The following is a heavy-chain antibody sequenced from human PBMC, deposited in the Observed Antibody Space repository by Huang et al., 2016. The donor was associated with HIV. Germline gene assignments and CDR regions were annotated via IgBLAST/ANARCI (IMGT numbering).Heavy chain of an antibody. CDR1: GFTFNIYG. D-gene: IGHD3-10*01. J-gene: IGHJ1*01. Sequence: QEQLVESGGSVVQPGRSLRLSCEASGFTFNIYGMHWVRQDPGKGLEWVALVSDNGNNKRYADSVKGRFTVSRDKSNNTLFLQMNSLRAEDTAIYYWAKPGRSHEFFQHWGQGTLVTVSS. V-gene: IGHV3-30*18. CDR3: AKPGRSHEFFQH. CDR2: VSDNGNNK.